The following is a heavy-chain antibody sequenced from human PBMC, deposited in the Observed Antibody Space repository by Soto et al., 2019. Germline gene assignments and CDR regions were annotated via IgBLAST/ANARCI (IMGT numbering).Heavy chain of an antibody. J-gene: IGHJ3*02. CDR1: GGSISSYY. V-gene: IGHV4-59*01. Sequence: PSETLFLTCTVSGGSISSYYWRWIRQPPGKGLEWIGYIYYSGSTNYNPSLKSRVTISVDTSKNQFSLKLSSVTAADTAVYYCARDRYDTNGFDAFDIWGQGSMVTVSS. CDR3: ARDRYDTNGFDAFDI. D-gene: IGHD3-22*01. CDR2: IYYSGST.